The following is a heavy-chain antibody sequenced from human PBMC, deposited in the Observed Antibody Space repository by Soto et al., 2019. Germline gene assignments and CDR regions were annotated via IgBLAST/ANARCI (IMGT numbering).Heavy chain of an antibody. Sequence: QVQLVESGGGVVQPGRSLRLSCAASGFTFSSYGMHWVRQAPGKGLEWVAVISYDGSNKYYADSVKGRFTISRDNSKNTLYLQMTSPRAEDTAVYYCAKGPATVAGSFDYWGQGTLVTVSS. J-gene: IGHJ4*02. CDR1: GFTFSSYG. CDR3: AKGPATVAGSFDY. CDR2: ISYDGSNK. V-gene: IGHV3-30*18. D-gene: IGHD6-19*01.